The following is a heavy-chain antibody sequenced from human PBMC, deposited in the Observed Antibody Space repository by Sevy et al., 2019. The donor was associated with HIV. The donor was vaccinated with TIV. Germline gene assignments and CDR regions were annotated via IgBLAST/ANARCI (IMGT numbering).Heavy chain of an antibody. J-gene: IGHJ1*01. Sequence: GGSLRLSCVASGFTFSSYEMNWVRQAPGKGLEWVSHIGTSGSIIHYEDSVKGRFTISRDNGKNSLYLQMNSLRAEDTAVYYCTREDGSRQYFQYWGQGTLVTVSS. CDR1: GFTFSSYE. CDR3: TREDGSRQYFQY. CDR2: IGTSGSII. D-gene: IGHD6-13*01. V-gene: IGHV3-48*03.